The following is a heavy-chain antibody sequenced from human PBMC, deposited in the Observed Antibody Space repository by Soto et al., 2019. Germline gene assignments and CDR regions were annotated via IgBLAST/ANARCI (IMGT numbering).Heavy chain of an antibody. D-gene: IGHD3-9*01. CDR2: IYYSGST. CDR1: GGSISGYY. V-gene: IGHV4-59*01. J-gene: IGHJ3*02. CDR3: ARALILTGYYIHDAFDI. Sequence: SETLSLTCTVSGGSISGYYWSWIRQPPGKGLEWIGYIYYSGSTNYNPSLKSRVTISVDTSKNLFSLKLSSVTAADTAVYYCARALILTGYYIHDAFDIWGQGTMVTVSS.